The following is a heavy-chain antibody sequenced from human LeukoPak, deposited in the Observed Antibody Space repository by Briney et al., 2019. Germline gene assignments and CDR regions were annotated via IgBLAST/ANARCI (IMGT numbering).Heavy chain of an antibody. Sequence: PGGSLRLSCTASGLNFRTSWMSWVRQSPGKGLEFLANIRYDGTVKNYTDSVKGRFTISRDNPKNSLYLQMDSLRADDTAVYYCARDPDSSSFDYWGQGVLVTVSS. CDR1: GLNFRTSW. CDR3: ARDPDSSSFDY. J-gene: IGHJ4*02. D-gene: IGHD6-13*01. CDR2: IRYDGTVK. V-gene: IGHV3-7*01.